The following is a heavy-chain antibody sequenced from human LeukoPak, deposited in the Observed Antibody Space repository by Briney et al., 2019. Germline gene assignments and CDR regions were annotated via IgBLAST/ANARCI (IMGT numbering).Heavy chain of an antibody. D-gene: IGHD6-19*01. CDR2: IYYSGST. V-gene: IGHV4-59*08. CDR3: ARHGYSSGPEFDY. Sequence: SETLSLTCTVSGGSISSYYWSWIRQPPGKGLEWIGYIYYSGSTNYNPSLKSRVTISVDTSKNQFSLKLSSVTAADTAVYYCARHGYSSGPEFDYWGQGTLVTVSS. J-gene: IGHJ4*02. CDR1: GGSISSYY.